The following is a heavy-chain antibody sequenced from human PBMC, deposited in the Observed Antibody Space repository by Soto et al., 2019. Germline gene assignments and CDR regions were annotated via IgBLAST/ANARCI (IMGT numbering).Heavy chain of an antibody. D-gene: IGHD1-26*01. CDR2: ISGSGGST. J-gene: IGHJ4*02. CDR3: AKDPGWELLGPFDY. CDR1: GFTFSSYA. Sequence: LRLSCAASGFTFSSYAMSWVRQAPGKGLEWVSAISGSGGSTYYADSVKGRFTISRDNSKNTLYLQMNSLRAEDTAVYYCAKDPGWELLGPFDYWGQGTLVTVSS. V-gene: IGHV3-23*01.